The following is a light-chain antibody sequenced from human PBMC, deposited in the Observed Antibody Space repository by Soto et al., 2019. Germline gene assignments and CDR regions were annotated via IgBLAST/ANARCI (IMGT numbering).Light chain of an antibody. CDR1: QSVSSAY. J-gene: IGKJ1*01. V-gene: IGKV3-20*01. CDR2: AAS. Sequence: EIVLTQSAGTRSLSPGERATLSCSSSQSVSSAYLAWYQNKPGQPPTLRIYAASNRDTGIPDRFRGSGSATDFTLSSSRLEAEDFAFYYSPQYGSASTCTCGEGPKVELK. CDR3: PQYGSASTCT.